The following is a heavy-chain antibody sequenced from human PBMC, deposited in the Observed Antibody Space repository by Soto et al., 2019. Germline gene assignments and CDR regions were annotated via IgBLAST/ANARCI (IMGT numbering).Heavy chain of an antibody. Sequence: SVKVSCKASGGTFSSYAISWVRQAPGQGLEWMGGIIPIFGTANYAQKFQGRVTITADEATSTAYMELSSLRSEETAVYYCASPVRGEYQDLYYYGMDVWGQGTTVTDSS. CDR3: ASPVRGEYQDLYYYGMDV. CDR1: GGTFSSYA. CDR2: IIPIFGTA. D-gene: IGHD2-2*01. J-gene: IGHJ6*02. V-gene: IGHV1-69*13.